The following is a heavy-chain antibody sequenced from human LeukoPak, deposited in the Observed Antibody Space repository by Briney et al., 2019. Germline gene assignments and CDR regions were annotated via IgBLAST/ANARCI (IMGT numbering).Heavy chain of an antibody. CDR1: GGSISSGSYY. CDR3: AREAYYCDSSGYINAFDI. J-gene: IGHJ3*02. Sequence: PSQTLSLTCTVSGGSISSGSYYWSWIRQPAGKGLEWIGRIYTSGSTNYNPSLKSRVTISVDTSKNQFSLKLSSVTAADTAVYYCAREAYYCDSSGYINAFDIWGQGTMVTVSS. CDR2: IYTSGST. V-gene: IGHV4-61*02. D-gene: IGHD3-22*01.